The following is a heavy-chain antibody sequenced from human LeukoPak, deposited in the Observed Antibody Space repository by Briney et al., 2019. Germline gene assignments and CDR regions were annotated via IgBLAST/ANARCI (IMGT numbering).Heavy chain of an antibody. V-gene: IGHV3-21*01. CDR2: ISGSSSYI. CDR1: GFTFSSYS. CDR3: GRQAAPDY. Sequence: GGSLRLSCAASGFTFSSYSMNWVRQAPGKGLEWVSSISGSSSYIYYADSVKGRFTISRDNAKNSLYLQMNSLRAEDTAVYYCGRQAAPDYWGQGTLVTVSS. J-gene: IGHJ4*02. D-gene: IGHD6-13*01.